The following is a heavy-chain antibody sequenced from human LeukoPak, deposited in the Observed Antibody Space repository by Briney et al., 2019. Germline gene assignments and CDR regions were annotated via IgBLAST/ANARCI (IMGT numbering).Heavy chain of an antibody. D-gene: IGHD5-18*01. V-gene: IGHV4-61*01. Sequence: PSETLSLTCTVSGGSISSRSYYWSWIRQPPGKGLEWIGYISYSGSTNFNPSLKSRVTISVDTSKNQFSLKLSSVTAADTAVYYCARDTAHAFDIWGQGTMVTVSS. CDR1: GGSISSRSYY. CDR3: ARDTAHAFDI. J-gene: IGHJ3*02. CDR2: ISYSGST.